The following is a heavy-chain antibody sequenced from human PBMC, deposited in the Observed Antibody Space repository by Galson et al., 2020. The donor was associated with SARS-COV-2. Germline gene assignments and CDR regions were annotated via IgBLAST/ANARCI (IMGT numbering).Heavy chain of an antibody. CDR1: GFTFSSYA. CDR3: ASRSSSWTRGGYYYGMDV. V-gene: IGHV3-23*01. CDR2: ISGSGGST. Sequence: GESLKISCAASGFTFSSYAMSWVRQAPGKGLEWVSAISGSGGSTYYADSVKGRFTISRDNSKNTLYLQMNSLRAEDTAVYYCASRSSSWTRGGYYYGMDVWGQGTTVTVSS. D-gene: IGHD6-13*01. J-gene: IGHJ6*02.